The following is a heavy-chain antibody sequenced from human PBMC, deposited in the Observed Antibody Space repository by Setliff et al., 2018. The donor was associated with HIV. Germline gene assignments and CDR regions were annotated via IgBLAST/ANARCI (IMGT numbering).Heavy chain of an antibody. J-gene: IGHJ4*02. CDR1: GFTFSSYA. D-gene: IGHD3-10*01. CDR3: AKKTAAYTSGSWLHY. V-gene: IGHV3-23*01. CDR2: ISGSGGDT. Sequence: GESLKISCASSGFTFSSYAMTWVRQAPGEGLECVAVISGSGGDTYYADSVKGRFVISREKSKSTLYLQMNSLRAEDTAVYYCAKKTAAYTSGSWLHYWGQGTLVTVSS.